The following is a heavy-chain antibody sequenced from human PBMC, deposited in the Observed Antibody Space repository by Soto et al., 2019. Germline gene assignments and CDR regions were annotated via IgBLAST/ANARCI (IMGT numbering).Heavy chain of an antibody. CDR3: ARGFRVEGAYGAGAFFDY. Sequence: GGSLRLSCAASGFTFDDYAMYWVRQGPGKGLEWVSGISWDSGRIGYADSVKGRFTISRDNAKNSLYLQMDSLRAEDTAVYYCARGFRVEGAYGAGAFFDYWAQGTLVTVSS. V-gene: IGHV3-9*01. CDR1: GFTFDDYA. D-gene: IGHD1-26*01. J-gene: IGHJ4*02. CDR2: ISWDSGRI.